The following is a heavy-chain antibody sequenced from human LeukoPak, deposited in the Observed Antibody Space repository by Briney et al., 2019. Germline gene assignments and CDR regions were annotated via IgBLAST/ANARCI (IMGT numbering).Heavy chain of an antibody. J-gene: IGHJ4*02. D-gene: IGHD2-8*01. Sequence: ASVKVSCKASGYTFTNYYIQWIRQAPGQGLEWMGWINPNNGDTNYAQKFQGRVIMTRDKSISTAYLQWSSLKASDTAMYYCARLDCTNGVCYDAVYWGQGTLVTVSS. CDR3: ARLDCTNGVCYDAVY. CDR1: GYTFTNYY. V-gene: IGHV1-2*02. CDR2: INPNNGDT.